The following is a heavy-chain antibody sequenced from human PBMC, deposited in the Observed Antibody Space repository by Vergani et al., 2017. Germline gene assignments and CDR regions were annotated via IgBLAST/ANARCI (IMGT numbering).Heavy chain of an antibody. CDR1: GYSFSDYG. CDR3: ARDSRYGGGYNYGIDF. V-gene: IGHV1-18*01. CDR2: ISDYRGKP. D-gene: IGHD5-24*01. Sequence: QAQLVQSGAEMKKPGASVKISCKASGYSFSDYGFSWVRRAPGRGPEWMGWISDYRGKPNYAQEFQGRVTMTTATSTTTAYMELRSLRSDDTAIYYCARDSRYGGGYNYGIDFWGQGTLVTVSS. J-gene: IGHJ4*02.